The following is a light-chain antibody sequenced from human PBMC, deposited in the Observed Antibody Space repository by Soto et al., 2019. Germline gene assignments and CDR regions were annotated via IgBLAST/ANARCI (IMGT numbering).Light chain of an antibody. J-gene: IGLJ1*01. CDR2: RNN. Sequence: QSVARQPSSAAGTPGQRCTISCSGSSSNIGSNYVYWYQQLPGTAPKRLIYRNNQRPSGVPDRFSGSKSGTSASLAISGLRSEDEADYYCAAWDDSLSGYVLGTWTTVTVL. V-gene: IGLV1-47*01. CDR3: AAWDDSLSGYV. CDR1: SSNIGSNY.